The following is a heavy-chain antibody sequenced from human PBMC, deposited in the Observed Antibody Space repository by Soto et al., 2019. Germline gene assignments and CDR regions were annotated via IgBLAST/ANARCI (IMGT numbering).Heavy chain of an antibody. CDR1: GGSISSYY. CDR3: ACDHVLNVCYYGMDV. J-gene: IGHJ6*02. D-gene: IGHD3-16*01. Sequence: SETLSLTCTVSGGSISSYYWSWIRQPPGKGLEWIGYIYYSGSTNYNPSLKSRVTISVDTSKNQFSLKLSSVTAADTAVYYCACDHVLNVCYYGMDVWGQGTTVTVSS. CDR2: IYYSGST. V-gene: IGHV4-59*01.